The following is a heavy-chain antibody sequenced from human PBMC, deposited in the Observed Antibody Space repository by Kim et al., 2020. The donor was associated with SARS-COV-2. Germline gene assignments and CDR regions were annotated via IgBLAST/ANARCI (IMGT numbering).Heavy chain of an antibody. Sequence: SQTLSLTCAISGNSVFSNSATWNWIRQSPSRGLEWLGRTYYRSKWYNDYAVSVKSRITINPDTSKNQFSLQLNSVTPEDTAVYYCATSTSGWDGMDVWGQGTTVTVSS. D-gene: IGHD6-19*01. V-gene: IGHV6-1*01. CDR2: TYYRSKWYN. CDR1: GNSVFSNSAT. CDR3: ATSTSGWDGMDV. J-gene: IGHJ6*02.